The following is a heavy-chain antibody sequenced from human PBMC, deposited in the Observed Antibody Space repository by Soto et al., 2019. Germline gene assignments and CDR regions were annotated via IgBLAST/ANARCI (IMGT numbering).Heavy chain of an antibody. J-gene: IGHJ4*02. V-gene: IGHV1-69*13. D-gene: IGHD2-15*01. CDR2: IIPILGTA. CDR1: GGTFSSYA. CDR3: ARVRCSGGSCYSPFDY. Sequence: SVKVSCKASGGTFSSYAISWVRQAPGQGLEWMGGIIPILGTANYAQKFQGRVTITADESTSTAYMELSSLRSEDTAVYYCARVRCSGGSCYSPFDYWGQGTLVTVSS.